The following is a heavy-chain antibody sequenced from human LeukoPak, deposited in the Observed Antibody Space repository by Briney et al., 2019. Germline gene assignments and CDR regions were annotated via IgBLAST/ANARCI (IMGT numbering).Heavy chain of an antibody. CDR1: AGSVNNSNFF. CDR2: IYTSGST. V-gene: IGHV4-39*01. J-gene: IGHJ4*02. Sequence: PSETLSLTCTVSAGSVNNSNFFWGWIRQPPGRGLEWLGSIYTSGSTYSNLSLKSRVTLSIDTSKSQFSLRLTSVTAADTAVYYCARHGYDRSGFHSNWGQGTVVTVSS. D-gene: IGHD3-22*01. CDR3: ARHGYDRSGFHSN.